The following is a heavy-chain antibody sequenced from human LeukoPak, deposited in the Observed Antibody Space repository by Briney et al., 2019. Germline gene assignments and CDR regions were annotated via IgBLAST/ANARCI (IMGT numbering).Heavy chain of an antibody. CDR1: GFTFSSYA. CDR2: ISYDGSNK. V-gene: IGHV3-30-3*01. Sequence: GGSLRLSCAASGFTFSSYAMHWVRQAPGKGLEWVAVISYDGSNKYYADSVKGRFTISRDNSKNTLYLQMNSLRAEDTAVYYCARGDVDTPSGAPGGVDYFDPWGHGTSVTVSS. D-gene: IGHD2-21*02. J-gene: IGHJ5*02. CDR3: ARGDVDTPSGAPGGVDYFDP.